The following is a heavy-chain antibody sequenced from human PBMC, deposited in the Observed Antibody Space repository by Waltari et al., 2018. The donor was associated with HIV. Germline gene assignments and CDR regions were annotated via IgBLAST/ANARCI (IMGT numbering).Heavy chain of an antibody. CDR1: GFTFRNYW. D-gene: IGHD3-22*01. CDR2: INDDGSIT. V-gene: IGHV3-74*01. J-gene: IGHJ4*02. Sequence: EVQVVESGGGLVQPGGSLRLSCAASGFTFRNYWMHWVRPAPGKGLVWVSRINDDGSITTYADSVRGRFTISRDNSKNTLYLQMNSLRAEDTAVYYCARGGFASGGYDSLVDYWGQGTLVTVSS. CDR3: ARGGFASGGYDSLVDY.